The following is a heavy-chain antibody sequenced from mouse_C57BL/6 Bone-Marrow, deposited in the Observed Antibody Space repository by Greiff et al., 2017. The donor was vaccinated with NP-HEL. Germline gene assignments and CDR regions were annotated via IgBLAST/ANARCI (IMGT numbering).Heavy chain of an antibody. Sequence: QLQQSGPGLLQPSQSLSITCTVSGFSLTSYGVHWVRQSPGKGLEWLGVIWSGGSTDSNAAFISRLSISKDNSKSQFFFKMNRLQADDTAKYYCDRSTGGGYYFDYWGQGTTLTVSS. CDR3: DRSTGGGYYFDY. D-gene: IGHD1-1*01. V-gene: IGHV2-2*01. CDR1: GFSLTSYG. CDR2: IWSGGST. J-gene: IGHJ2*01.